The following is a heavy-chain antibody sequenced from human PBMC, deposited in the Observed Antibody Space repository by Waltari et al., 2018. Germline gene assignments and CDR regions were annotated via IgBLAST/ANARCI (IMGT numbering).Heavy chain of an antibody. D-gene: IGHD1-26*01. CDR3: AFWGPSGSYYFDY. V-gene: IGHV1-8*01. Sequence: QVQLVQSGAEVKKPGASVKVSCKASGYTFTSYDINWVRQATGQGLEWMGWMNPNNGNTGYAKKCKGRVTMTRNTSISTAYMGLSSLRSEDTAVYYCAFWGPSGSYYFDYWAREPWSPSPQ. CDR1: GYTFTSYD. J-gene: IGHJ4*02. CDR2: MNPNNGNT.